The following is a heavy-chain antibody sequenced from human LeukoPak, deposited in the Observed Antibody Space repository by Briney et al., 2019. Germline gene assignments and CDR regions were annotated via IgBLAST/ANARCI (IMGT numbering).Heavy chain of an antibody. Sequence: PSETLSLTCAVYGGSFSGYYWSWIRQPPGKGLEWIGEINHSGSTNYNPSLKSRVTISVDTSKNQFSLKLSSVTAADTAVYYCATEPAAAMNIWGQGTMVTVSS. CDR2: INHSGST. J-gene: IGHJ3*02. V-gene: IGHV4-34*01. CDR3: ATEPAAAMNI. CDR1: GGSFSGYY. D-gene: IGHD2-2*01.